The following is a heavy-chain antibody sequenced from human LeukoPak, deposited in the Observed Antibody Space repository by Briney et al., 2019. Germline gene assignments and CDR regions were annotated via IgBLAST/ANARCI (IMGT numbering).Heavy chain of an antibody. J-gene: IGHJ3*02. Sequence: PSETLSLTRTVSGGSISSSSYYWGWIRQPPGKGLEWIGSIYYSGSTYYNPSLKSRVTISVDTSKNQFSLKLSSVTAADTAVYYCARVLPYYDFWSGYYPDAFDIWGQGTMVTVSS. V-gene: IGHV4-39*01. CDR1: GGSISSSSYY. CDR3: ARVLPYYDFWSGYYPDAFDI. CDR2: IYYSGST. D-gene: IGHD3-3*01.